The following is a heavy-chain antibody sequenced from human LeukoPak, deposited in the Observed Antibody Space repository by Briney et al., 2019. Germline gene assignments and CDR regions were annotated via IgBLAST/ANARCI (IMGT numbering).Heavy chain of an antibody. CDR1: GGTFSSYI. V-gene: IGHV1-69*08. CDR2: SFPAFGTA. J-gene: IGHJ5*02. Sequence: ASVKVSCKASGGTFSSYIINWVRQAPGQGLEWMGRSFPAFGTADYAQKFEGRVTISADKSATTVNMEISSLNFDDTAVYYCGRGWPHSNWFDPWGQGTLVTVSS. CDR3: GRGWPHSNWFDP.